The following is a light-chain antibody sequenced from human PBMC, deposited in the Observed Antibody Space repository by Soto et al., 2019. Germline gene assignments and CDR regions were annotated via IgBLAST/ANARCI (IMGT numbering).Light chain of an antibody. J-gene: IGLJ1*01. CDR1: SSDIGRYNY. V-gene: IGLV2-14*03. CDR2: DVS. Sequence: QSVLTQPASVSGSPGQSIAISCTGTSSDIGRYNYVSWYQQYLGKAPKLIIYDVSSRPSGVSNRFSGSKSGNTASLTISGLQAEDEADYYCSSYTSTTTEVFGTGTKVTVL. CDR3: SSYTSTTTEV.